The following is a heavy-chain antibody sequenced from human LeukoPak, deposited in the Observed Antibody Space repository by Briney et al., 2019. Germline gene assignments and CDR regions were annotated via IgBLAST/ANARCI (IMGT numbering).Heavy chain of an antibody. Sequence: SETLSLTCTVSGGSVSSGSYCWSWIRQPPGKGLEWIGYIYYSGSTNYNPSLKSRVTISVDTSKNQFSLKLSSVTAADTAVYYCARDSPVRHWGQGTLVTVSS. CDR1: GGSVSSGSYC. V-gene: IGHV4-61*01. CDR3: ARDSPVRH. CDR2: IYYSGST. J-gene: IGHJ1*01.